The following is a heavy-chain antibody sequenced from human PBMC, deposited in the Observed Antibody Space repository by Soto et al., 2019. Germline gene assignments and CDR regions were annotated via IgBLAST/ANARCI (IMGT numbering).Heavy chain of an antibody. CDR2: INAGNGNT. Sequence: QVPLVQSGAEVKKPGASVKVSCKASGYTFTSYAMHWVRQAPGQRLEWMGWINAGNGNTKYSQKFQGRVTITRDTSASTAYMELSSLRSEDTAVYYCARQPYDYIWGSYRSHFDYWGQGTLVTVSS. CDR3: ARQPYDYIWGSYRSHFDY. J-gene: IGHJ4*02. D-gene: IGHD3-16*02. CDR1: GYTFTSYA. V-gene: IGHV1-3*01.